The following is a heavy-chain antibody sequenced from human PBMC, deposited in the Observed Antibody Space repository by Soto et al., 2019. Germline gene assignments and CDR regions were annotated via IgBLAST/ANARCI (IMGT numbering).Heavy chain of an antibody. CDR3: ARAVAVPADFDY. V-gene: IGHV1-18*01. CDR2: ISACNGNT. Sequence: ASVKVSCKASGGTFSSYTISWVRQAPGQGLEWMGWISACNGNTNYAQKLQGRVTMTTDTSTSTAYMELRSLRSDDTAVYYCARAVAVPADFDYWGPGTLVTVSS. D-gene: IGHD6-19*01. J-gene: IGHJ4*02. CDR1: GGTFSSYT.